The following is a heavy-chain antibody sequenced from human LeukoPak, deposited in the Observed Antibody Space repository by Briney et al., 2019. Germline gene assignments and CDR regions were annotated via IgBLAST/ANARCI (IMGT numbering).Heavy chain of an antibody. J-gene: IGHJ3*02. V-gene: IGHV3-48*03. D-gene: IGHD6-13*01. CDR1: GFTFGAYE. CDR2: ISSSGSTI. CDR3: AKEQQGAFDI. Sequence: GGSLRLSCAASGFTFGAYEMNWVRQAPGKGLEWVSYISSSGSTIYYADSVKGRFTISRDNAKNSLYLQVNSLRAEDTAVYYCAKEQQGAFDIWGQGTMVTVSS.